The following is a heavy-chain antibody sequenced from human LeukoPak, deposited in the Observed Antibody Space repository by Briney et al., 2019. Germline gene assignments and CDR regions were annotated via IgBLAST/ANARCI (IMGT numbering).Heavy chain of an antibody. CDR3: ARAGGRYDYVWGSYRWKNAFDI. J-gene: IGHJ3*02. CDR1: GFTVNSNY. D-gene: IGHD3-16*02. CDR2: INHSGST. Sequence: GSLRLSCAASGFTVNSNYMSWVRQPPGKGLEWLGEINHSGSTNYNPSLKSRVTISVDTSKNQFSLKLSSVTAADTAVYYCARAGGRYDYVWGSYRWKNAFDIWGQGTMVTVSS. V-gene: IGHV4-34*01.